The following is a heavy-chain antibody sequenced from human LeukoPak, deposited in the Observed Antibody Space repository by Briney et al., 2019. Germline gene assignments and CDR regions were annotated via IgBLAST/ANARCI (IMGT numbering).Heavy chain of an antibody. CDR2: ISGSGGST. Sequence: GGSLRLSCAASGFTFSSYAMSWVRQAPGKGLEWVSAISGSGGSTYYADSVKGRFTISRDNSKNTLYLQMNSLRAEDTAVYYCARVRRATVTSGGAFDIWGQGTMVTVSS. J-gene: IGHJ3*02. CDR1: GFTFSSYA. D-gene: IGHD4-17*01. CDR3: ARVRRATVTSGGAFDI. V-gene: IGHV3-23*01.